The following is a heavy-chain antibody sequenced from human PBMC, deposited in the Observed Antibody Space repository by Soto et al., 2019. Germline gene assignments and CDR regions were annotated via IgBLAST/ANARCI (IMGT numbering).Heavy chain of an antibody. D-gene: IGHD3-16*02. V-gene: IGHV4-31*03. Sequence: QVQLQESGPGLVKPSQTLSLTCTVSGGSISSGGYYWSWIRQHPGKGLEWIGYIYYSGSTYYNPSLKSRVTISVDTSKNQFSLKLSSVTAAETAVYYCARGQVDYVWGSYRPSDYWGQGTLVTVSS. CDR1: GGSISSGGYY. CDR3: ARGQVDYVWGSYRPSDY. CDR2: IYYSGST. J-gene: IGHJ4*02.